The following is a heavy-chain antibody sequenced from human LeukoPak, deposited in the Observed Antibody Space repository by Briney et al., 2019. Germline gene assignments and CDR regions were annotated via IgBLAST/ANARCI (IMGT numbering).Heavy chain of an antibody. J-gene: IGHJ6*02. CDR2: VNPCDSDT. CDR3: ARQSTRGVLPFLV. Sequence: PGESLKISCQGSGYNFAAYWVGWVRQMPGKGLEWMGIVNPCDSDTKYSPSFQGQVTISADKSISTAYLQWSSLQASDTATYYCARQSTRGVLPFLVWGQGTTVIVSS. CDR1: GYNFAAYW. V-gene: IGHV5-51*01. D-gene: IGHD3-3*01.